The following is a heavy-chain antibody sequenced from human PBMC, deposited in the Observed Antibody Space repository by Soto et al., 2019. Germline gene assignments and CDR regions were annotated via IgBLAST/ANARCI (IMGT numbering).Heavy chain of an antibody. CDR2: MNPNSGNT. V-gene: IGHV1-8*01. J-gene: IGHJ4*02. CDR1: GYTFTSYD. CDR3: AVGGTGTRFAH. D-gene: IGHD4-4*01. Sequence: QVQLVQSGAEVKKPGASVKVSCKASGYTFTSYDINWVRQATGHGLEWMGWMNPNSGNTGYAQKFQGRVTMTRNTAISTADVERRSLGAEDTAVYYCAVGGTGTRFAHRGPGTLATVSP.